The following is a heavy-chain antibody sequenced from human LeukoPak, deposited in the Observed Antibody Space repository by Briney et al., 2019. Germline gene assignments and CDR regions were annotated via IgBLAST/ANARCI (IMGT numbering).Heavy chain of an antibody. D-gene: IGHD3-10*01. CDR3: AKDLLHGSGSYSWGVFDY. CDR1: GFTFTSYW. J-gene: IGHJ4*02. V-gene: IGHV3-74*01. CDR2: ISTDGSTT. Sequence: PGGSLRLSCAASGFTFTSYWMHWVRQAPGKGLVWVSRISTDGSTTNYADSVKGRFTISRDSSKSTLYLQMNSLGAEDTAVYYCAKDLLHGSGSYSWGVFDYWGQGTLVTVSS.